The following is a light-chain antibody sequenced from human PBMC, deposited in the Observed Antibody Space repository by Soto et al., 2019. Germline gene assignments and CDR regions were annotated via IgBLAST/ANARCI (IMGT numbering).Light chain of an antibody. CDR1: SSDVGSYNY. J-gene: IGLJ1*01. V-gene: IGLV2-14*01. CDR2: EVS. CDR3: NSYTSTNTWV. Sequence: QSALTQPASVSGSPGQSITISCTATSSDVGSYNYVSWYQQHPGKAPKLMIYEVSNRPSGVSYRFSGSKSGNTASLTISGLQAEDEADYYCNSYTSTNTWVFGTGTKLTVL.